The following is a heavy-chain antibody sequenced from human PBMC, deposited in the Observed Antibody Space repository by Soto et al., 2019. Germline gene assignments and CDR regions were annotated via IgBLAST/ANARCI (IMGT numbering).Heavy chain of an antibody. J-gene: IGHJ4*02. CDR1: GFTFSSYA. D-gene: IGHD1-1*01. Sequence: EVHLLESGGGLVHPGGSLRLSCAASGFTFSSYAMSWVRQAQVKGLEWVSAISGSGGRTYYADSVKGRFTISRDNSKNALSLQMNSLRAEDPAVYYCAKVWMAGGNLAYWVQGTLVTVSS. CDR2: ISGSGGRT. CDR3: AKVWMAGGNLAY. V-gene: IGHV3-23*01.